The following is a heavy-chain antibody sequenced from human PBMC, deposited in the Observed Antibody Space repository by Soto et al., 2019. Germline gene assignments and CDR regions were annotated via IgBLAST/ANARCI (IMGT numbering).Heavy chain of an antibody. J-gene: IGHJ6*02. D-gene: IGHD2-2*01. CDR3: ARGAEYQLLSRDYFYGMDV. V-gene: IGHV3-30*03. CDR1: GFTCNSHG. Sequence: QVQLVEAGGGVVQPGRSLRLSCGASGFTCNSHGMHWVRQAPGKGLERVAVISYEGSNNFYAESVKGRFTISRDNSKNTLYLQMNSLRREDTAVYYCARGAEYQLLSRDYFYGMDVWGQGTTVTVSS. CDR2: ISYEGSNN.